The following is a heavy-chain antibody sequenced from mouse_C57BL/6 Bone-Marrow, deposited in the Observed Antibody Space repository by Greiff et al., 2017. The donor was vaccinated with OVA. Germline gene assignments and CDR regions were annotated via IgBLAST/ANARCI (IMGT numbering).Heavy chain of an antibody. CDR3: ARGHYGYYFDY. Sequence: EVKVEESGGGLVKPGGSLKLSCAASGFTFSDYGMHWVRQAPEKGLEWVAYISSGSSTIYYADTVKGRFTISSDNAKNTLFLQMTSLRSEDTAMYYCARGHYGYYFDYWGQGTTLTVSS. V-gene: IGHV5-17*01. D-gene: IGHD1-1*01. CDR1: GFTFSDYG. CDR2: ISSGSSTI. J-gene: IGHJ2*01.